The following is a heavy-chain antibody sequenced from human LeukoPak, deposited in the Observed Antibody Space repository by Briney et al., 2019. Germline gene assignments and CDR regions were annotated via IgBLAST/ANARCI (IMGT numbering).Heavy chain of an antibody. J-gene: IGHJ3*02. CDR1: GFTFSSYW. V-gene: IGHV3-7*01. CDR2: IKQDGSEK. Sequence: PGGSLRLTCAASGFTFSSYWMSWVRQAPGKGLEWVANIKQDGSEKYYVESGKGRFTISRDNAKNLLYLQMNSVRAEDTAVYYCARDVSSGWELHFDIWGQGTMVTVSS. CDR3: ARDVSSGWELHFDI. D-gene: IGHD6-19*01.